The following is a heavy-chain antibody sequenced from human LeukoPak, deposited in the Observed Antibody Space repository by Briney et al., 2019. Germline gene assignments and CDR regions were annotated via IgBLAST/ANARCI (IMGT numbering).Heavy chain of an antibody. Sequence: ASETLSLTCTVSGGSISSYSWSWIRQPPGKGPEWIGYIHYSGSTNNNPSLKSRVTISVGTSKNQFSLKLSSVTAADTAVYYCARGRADYSNFNSWFDPWGQGTLVTVSS. D-gene: IGHD4-11*01. J-gene: IGHJ5*02. CDR3: ARGRADYSNFNSWFDP. CDR1: GGSISSYS. CDR2: IHYSGST. V-gene: IGHV4-59*01.